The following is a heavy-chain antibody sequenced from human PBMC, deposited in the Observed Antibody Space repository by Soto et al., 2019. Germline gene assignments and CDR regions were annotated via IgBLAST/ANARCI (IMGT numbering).Heavy chain of an antibody. CDR1: GYTFTNFG. CDR2: ISGYNGDT. V-gene: IGHV1-18*01. D-gene: IGHD3-9*01. Sequence: QVQLVQSGGEMRKPGASVKVSCKASGYTFTNFGISWVRQAPGQGFEWVGWISGYNGDTNYAPKFRGRVIMTKDTSTTTAYMELTTLTSADTAVYYCARDYDIWGEDWFDPWGQGTLVTASS. J-gene: IGHJ5*02. CDR3: ARDYDIWGEDWFDP.